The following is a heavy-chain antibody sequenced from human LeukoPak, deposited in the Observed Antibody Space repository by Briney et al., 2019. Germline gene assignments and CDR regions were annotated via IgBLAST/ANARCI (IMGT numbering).Heavy chain of an antibody. Sequence: GASVKVSCKASGYTFTSYYMHWVRQAPGQGLEWMGGIIPIFGTANYAQKFQGRVTITADESTGTAYMELSSLRSEDTAVYYCARSSKGYSSSWSSPAEIDYWGQGTLVTVSS. CDR3: ARSSKGYSSSWSSPAEIDY. CDR2: IIPIFGTA. V-gene: IGHV1-69*13. CDR1: GYTFTSYY. D-gene: IGHD6-13*01. J-gene: IGHJ4*02.